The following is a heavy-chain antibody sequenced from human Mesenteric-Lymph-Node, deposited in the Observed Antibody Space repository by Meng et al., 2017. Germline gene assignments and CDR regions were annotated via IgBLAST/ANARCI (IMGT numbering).Heavy chain of an antibody. D-gene: IGHD4/OR15-4a*01. CDR1: GFTFGDYA. J-gene: IGHJ3*02. Sequence: GESLKISCTASGFTFGDYAMSWFRQAPGKGLEWVGFIRSKAYGGTTEYAASVKGRFTISRDDSKSIDYLQMNSLKTEDTAVYYCTSDGGGANDAFDIWGQGTMVTVSS. CDR2: IRSKAYGGTT. CDR3: TSDGGGANDAFDI. V-gene: IGHV3-49*03.